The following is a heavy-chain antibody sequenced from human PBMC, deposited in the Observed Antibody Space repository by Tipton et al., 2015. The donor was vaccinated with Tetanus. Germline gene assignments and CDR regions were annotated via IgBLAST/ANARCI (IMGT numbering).Heavy chain of an antibody. CDR1: GFTFNTYW. CDR3: ARGMSFDP. V-gene: IGHV3-7*01. J-gene: IGHJ5*02. CDR2: IKQDGGEK. Sequence: SLRLSCAASGFTFNTYWMTWVRQVPGKGLEWVANIKQDGGEKYYVDSVKGRFTISRDNAKNSLYLQMNSLRVDDTAVYYCARGMSFDPWGQGTLVTVSS.